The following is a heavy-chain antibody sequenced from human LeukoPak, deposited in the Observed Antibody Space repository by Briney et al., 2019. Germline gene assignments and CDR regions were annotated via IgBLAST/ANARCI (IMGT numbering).Heavy chain of an antibody. CDR2: IFPGDSDT. CDR3: AGQSPRAFDI. V-gene: IGHV5-51*01. Sequence: GESLNISCMGSGYSFTSYWIGWVRQMPGKGLEWMGNIFPGDSDTRYSPSFQGQVTISADKSISTAYLQWSSLKASDTAVYYCAGQSPRAFDIWGQGTMVTVSS. CDR1: GYSFTSYW. J-gene: IGHJ3*02.